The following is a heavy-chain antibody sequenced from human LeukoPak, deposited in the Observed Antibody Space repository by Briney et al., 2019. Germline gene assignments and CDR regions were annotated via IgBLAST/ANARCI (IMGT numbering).Heavy chain of an antibody. CDR1: GFTFSDYY. Sequence: PGGSLRLSCAASGFTFSDYYMSWLRQAPGKGLEWISYISYSGSTIYYAESVKGRFTISRDNTKNSLYLEMNSLRAEDTALYYCASEVVVSAQSFDLWGQGTMVTVSS. J-gene: IGHJ3*01. CDR3: ASEVVVSAQSFDL. CDR2: ISYSGSTI. D-gene: IGHD2-21*01. V-gene: IGHV3-11*01.